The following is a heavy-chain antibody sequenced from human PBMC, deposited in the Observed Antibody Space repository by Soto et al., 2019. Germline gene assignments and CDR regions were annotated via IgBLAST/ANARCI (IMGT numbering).Heavy chain of an antibody. CDR1: GYTFTSYD. CDR3: ARTLYGDNVDY. D-gene: IGHD4-17*01. CDR2: MNPNSGNT. J-gene: IGHJ4*02. Sequence: QVQLVQSGAEVKKPGASVKVSCKASGYTFTSYDINWVRQATGQGREWMGWMNPNSGNTGYAQKFQGRATMTRNTSRSTAYRKLSSLGSEDTAVYYFARTLYGDNVDYWGQGTLVPVSS. V-gene: IGHV1-8*01.